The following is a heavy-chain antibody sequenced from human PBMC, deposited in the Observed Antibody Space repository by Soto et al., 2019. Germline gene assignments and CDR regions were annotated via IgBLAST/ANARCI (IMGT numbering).Heavy chain of an antibody. J-gene: IGHJ6*02. Sequence: QVQLQESDPGLVTPSQTLSLTCSVSGSSTRSGDHLWSWIRQPPGKGLEWIGYIFFSGTTHYNPSLESRVRLSIDTSRNQFSMKLRSVTAADTAVYFCARERVYGVIPPFYYLGMDVWGHGTTVIVSS. CDR2: IFFSGTT. CDR1: GSSTRSGDHL. D-gene: IGHD3-3*01. V-gene: IGHV4-30-4*08. CDR3: ARERVYGVIPPFYYLGMDV.